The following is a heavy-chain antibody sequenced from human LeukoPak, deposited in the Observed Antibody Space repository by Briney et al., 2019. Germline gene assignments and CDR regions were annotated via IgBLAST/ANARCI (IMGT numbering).Heavy chain of an antibody. D-gene: IGHD3-10*01. CDR3: AKGGRVYYYGSGSYFDY. CDR1: GFSFSSDA. V-gene: IGHV3-23*01. CDR2: ISGSGGST. J-gene: IGHJ4*02. Sequence: GSLRLSCAASGFSFSSDAMSGVRQAPGKGLEWVSAISGSGGSTYYADSVKGRFTISRDNSKNTLYLQMNSLRAEDTAVYYCAKGGRVYYYGSGSYFDYWGQGTLVTVSS.